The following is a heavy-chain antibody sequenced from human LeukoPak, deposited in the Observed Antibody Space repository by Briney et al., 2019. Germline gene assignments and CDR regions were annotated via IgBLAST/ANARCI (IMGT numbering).Heavy chain of an antibody. J-gene: IGHJ4*02. CDR1: VSSFTSYG. CDR3: TGVYTCENDSSGYPVLGY. CDR2: MSAYNGNT. D-gene: IGHD3-22*01. Sequence: ASLKVSCKASVSSFTSYGITWVRQAPGQGLEWLGWMSAYNGNTNYAQKLQDRVTMTTDATTSTAYIKLRSLRSDDTAVYYCTGVYTCENDSSGYPVLGYWGQGTLVTVSS. V-gene: IGHV1-18*01.